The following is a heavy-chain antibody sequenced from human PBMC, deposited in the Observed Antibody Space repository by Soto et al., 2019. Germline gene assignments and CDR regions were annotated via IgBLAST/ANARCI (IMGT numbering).Heavy chain of an antibody. V-gene: IGHV4-39*01. J-gene: IGHJ4*02. CDR2: IYYTGST. CDR3: ARQADRAPTVVRF. D-gene: IGHD4-17*01. CDR1: GGSISSNSYY. Sequence: QLQLQESGPGQVKLSETLYLTCTVSGGSISSNSYYWGWIRQPPGKGLEWIGSIYYTGSTYYNPSLKSRVTISVDTSKNQFSLILTSLTAADTAVYYCARQADRAPTVVRFWGQGTLVTVSS.